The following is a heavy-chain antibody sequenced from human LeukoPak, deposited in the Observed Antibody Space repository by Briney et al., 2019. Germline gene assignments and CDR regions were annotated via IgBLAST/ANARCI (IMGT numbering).Heavy chain of an antibody. V-gene: IGHV3-15*01. CDR1: GFTFSNAW. CDR2: IKSKTDGGTT. D-gene: IGHD3-10*01. J-gene: IGHJ6*03. CDR3: AKNFYASGSYYYYYYMDV. Sequence: PGGSLRLSCAASGFTFSNAWMSWVRQAPGKGLEWVGRIKSKTDGGTTDYAAPVKGRFTISRDNAKNSLYLQMNSLRAEDTAIYYCAKNFYASGSYYYYYYMDVWGKGTTVTISS.